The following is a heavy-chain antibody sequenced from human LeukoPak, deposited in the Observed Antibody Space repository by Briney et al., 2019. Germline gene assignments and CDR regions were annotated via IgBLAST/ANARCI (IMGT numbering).Heavy chain of an antibody. J-gene: IGHJ4*02. V-gene: IGHV5-51*01. Sequence: GESLKISCKGSGYSFTSYWIGWVRQMPGKGLEWMGIIYPGDSDTRYSPSFQGQVTISADKSISTAYLQWSSLKASDTAMYYCARPVLNTAMAMYYFDYWGQGTLVTVSS. CDR2: IYPGDSDT. CDR1: GYSFTSYW. CDR3: ARPVLNTAMAMYYFDY. D-gene: IGHD5-18*01.